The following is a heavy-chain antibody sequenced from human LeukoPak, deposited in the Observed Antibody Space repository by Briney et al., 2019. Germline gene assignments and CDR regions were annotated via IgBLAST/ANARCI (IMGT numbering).Heavy chain of an antibody. CDR1: GYTFTSYD. D-gene: IGHD1-26*01. CDR3: ASVRMGATPFDY. Sequence: ASVKVSCKASGYTFTSYDINWVRQATGQGLEWVGWMNPNSGNTGYAQKFQGRVTITRNTSISTAYMELSSLRSEDTAVYYCASVRMGATPFDYWGQGTLVTVSS. J-gene: IGHJ4*02. CDR2: MNPNSGNT. V-gene: IGHV1-8*03.